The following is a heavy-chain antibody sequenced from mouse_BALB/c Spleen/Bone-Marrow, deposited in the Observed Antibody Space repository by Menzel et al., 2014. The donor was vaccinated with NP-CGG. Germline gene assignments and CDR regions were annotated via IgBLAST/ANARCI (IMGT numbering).Heavy chain of an antibody. Sequence: VQLQQSGAELVRSGASVKLSCTASGFNIKDYYMHWVKQRPEQGLEWIGWIDPENGDTEYAPKFQGKATMTADTSSNTAYLQLSSLTSEDTAVYYRNAREAMDYWGQRTSVTVSS. J-gene: IGHJ4*01. CDR2: IDPENGDT. CDR1: GFNIKDYY. CDR3: NAREAMDY. V-gene: IGHV14-4*02.